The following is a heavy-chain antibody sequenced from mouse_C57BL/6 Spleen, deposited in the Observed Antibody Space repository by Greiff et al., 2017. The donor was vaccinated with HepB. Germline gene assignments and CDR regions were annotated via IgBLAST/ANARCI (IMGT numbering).Heavy chain of an antibody. J-gene: IGHJ2*01. CDR1: GFTFTDYY. V-gene: IGHV7-3*01. Sequence: EVKLQESGGGLVQPGGSLSLSCAASGFTFTDYYMSWVRQPPGKALEWLGFIRNKANGYTTEYSASVKGRFTISRDNSQSILYLQMNALRAEDSATYYCARLDSSGYFDYWGQGTTLTVSS. CDR2: IRNKANGYTT. D-gene: IGHD3-2*02. CDR3: ARLDSSGYFDY.